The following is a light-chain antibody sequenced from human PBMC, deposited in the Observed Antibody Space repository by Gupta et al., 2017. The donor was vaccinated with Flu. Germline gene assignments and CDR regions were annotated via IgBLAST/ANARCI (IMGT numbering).Light chain of an antibody. V-gene: IGLV2-14*01. Sequence: QSALTQPASVSGSPGQSITISCTGTSSDVGGFNYVSWYRQHPGKAPKRRSYEVSNRPSGVSNRFSGSKSGNTASLTISGLQAEDEADYYCSSYTTSSTRAFGGGTKLTVL. J-gene: IGLJ2*01. CDR3: SSYTTSSTRA. CDR1: SSDVGGFNY. CDR2: EVS.